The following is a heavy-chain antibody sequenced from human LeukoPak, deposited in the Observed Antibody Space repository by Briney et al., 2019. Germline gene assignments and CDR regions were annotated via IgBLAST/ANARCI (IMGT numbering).Heavy chain of an antibody. V-gene: IGHV1-3*01. Sequence: ASVKVSCKASGYTFTSYAMHWVRQAPGQRLEWMGWINAGNGNTKYSQKFQGRVTITRDTSASTAYMELSSLRSEGTAVYYCASAFPWTTVTTILYGMDVWGQGTTVTVSS. CDR1: GYTFTSYA. D-gene: IGHD4-11*01. J-gene: IGHJ6*02. CDR3: ASAFPWTTVTTILYGMDV. CDR2: INAGNGNT.